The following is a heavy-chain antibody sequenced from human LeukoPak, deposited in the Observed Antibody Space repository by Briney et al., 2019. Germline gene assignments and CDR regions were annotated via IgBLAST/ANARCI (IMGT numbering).Heavy chain of an antibody. D-gene: IGHD3-22*01. CDR3: AKGYYYDSSGCFDY. CDR2: ISWDGGST. Sequence: PGGSLRLSCAASGFTFDDYAMHWVRQAPGKGLEWVSLISWDGGSTYYADSVKGRFTISRDNSKNSLYLQMNSLRAEDTAVYYCAKGYYYDSSGCFDYWGQGTLVTVSS. V-gene: IGHV3-43D*03. J-gene: IGHJ4*02. CDR1: GFTFDDYA.